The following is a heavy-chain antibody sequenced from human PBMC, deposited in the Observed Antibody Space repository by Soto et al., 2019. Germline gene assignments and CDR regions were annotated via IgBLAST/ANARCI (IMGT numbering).Heavy chain of an antibody. D-gene: IGHD5-12*01. V-gene: IGHV3-23*01. CDR3: AKNMVARPLFDY. Sequence: GGSLRLSCAASGFTFSSYAMSWVRQAPGKGPEWVSAISGSGGSTYYADSVKGRFTISRDNSKNTLYLQMKSLRAEDTAVYYCAKNMVARPLFDYWGQGTLVTVSS. CDR2: ISGSGGST. J-gene: IGHJ4*02. CDR1: GFTFSSYA.